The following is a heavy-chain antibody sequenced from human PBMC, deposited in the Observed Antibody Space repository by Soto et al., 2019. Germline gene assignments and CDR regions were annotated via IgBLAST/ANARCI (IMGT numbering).Heavy chain of an antibody. CDR3: AHSVVAGLGYYFDY. V-gene: IGHV2-5*02. D-gene: IGHD6-19*01. CDR2: IYWDDDK. J-gene: IGHJ4*02. Sequence: QITLKESGPTLVKPTQTLTLTCTFSGFSLSSTSVAVGWIRQPPGKALEWLALIYWDDDKRYSPFLKSSLTITKDASKNQVVLTMTQMDPVDTATYYCAHSVVAGLGYYFDYWGQGTLVTVSS. CDR1: GFSLSSTSVA.